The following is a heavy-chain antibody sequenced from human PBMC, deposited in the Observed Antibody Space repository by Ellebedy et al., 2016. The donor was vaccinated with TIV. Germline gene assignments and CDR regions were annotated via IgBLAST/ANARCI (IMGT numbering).Heavy chain of an antibody. CDR1: GFTFSGSA. CDR3: TRGSSDSSAYYYGY. CDR2: IRSKANSYAT. J-gene: IGHJ4*02. V-gene: IGHV3-73*01. D-gene: IGHD3-22*01. Sequence: GESLKISCAASGFTFSGSAMHWVRQASGKGLEWVGRIRSKANSYATAYAASVKCRFTIPRDDSKNTAYLQMNSLETEDTAVYYCTRGSSDSSAYYYGYWGQGTLVTVSS.